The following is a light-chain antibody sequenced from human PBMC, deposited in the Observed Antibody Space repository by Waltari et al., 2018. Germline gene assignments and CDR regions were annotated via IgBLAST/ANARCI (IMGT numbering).Light chain of an antibody. CDR1: QSVSSN. CDR2: GAS. V-gene: IGKV3-15*01. J-gene: IGKJ2*02. CDR3: QQYNTWPPST. Sequence: EIVMTQSLAALSVSPGERATLTCRASQSVSSNLAWYMHKPGQPPRLLISGASTRATGVPARFSGSGSGTEFTLTISSLQSEDSAIYYCQQYNTWPPSTFGQGTKLEIK.